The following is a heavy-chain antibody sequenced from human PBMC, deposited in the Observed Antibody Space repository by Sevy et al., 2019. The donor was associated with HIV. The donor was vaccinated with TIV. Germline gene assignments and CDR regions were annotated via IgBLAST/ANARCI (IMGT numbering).Heavy chain of an antibody. CDR3: VKMGSTTVTTSDAFEL. V-gene: IGHV3-30*02. CDR2: TRYDGTTK. D-gene: IGHD4-17*01. Sequence: GESLKISCAATGFTFSRSGMHWVRQAPGKGLEWVSFTRYDGTTKNYADSVKGRFTISRDNSKNTLYLQMNSLRADDTAVYYCVKMGSTTVTTSDAFELWGQGTMVTVSS. CDR1: GFTFSRSG. J-gene: IGHJ3*01.